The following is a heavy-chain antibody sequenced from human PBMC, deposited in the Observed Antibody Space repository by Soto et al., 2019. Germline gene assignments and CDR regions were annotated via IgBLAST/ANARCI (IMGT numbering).Heavy chain of an antibody. J-gene: IGHJ4*02. V-gene: IGHV3-30-3*01. CDR2: ISYDGSNK. CDR1: GFTFSSYA. CDR3: AKGEYGDYDRCVH. Sequence: GGSLRLSCAASGFTFSSYAMHWVRQAPGKGLEWVAVISYDGSNKYYADSVKGRFTISRDNSKNTLYLQMNSLRPEDTAVYYCAKGEYGDYDRCVHWGQGTLVTVS. D-gene: IGHD4-17*01.